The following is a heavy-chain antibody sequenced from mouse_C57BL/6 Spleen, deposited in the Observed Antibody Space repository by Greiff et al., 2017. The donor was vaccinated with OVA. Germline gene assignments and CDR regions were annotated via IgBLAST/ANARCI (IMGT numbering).Heavy chain of an antibody. CDR3: ASWGSSGYGTIAY. D-gene: IGHD3-2*02. V-gene: IGHV1-82*01. CDR2: IYPGDGDT. Sequence: QVQLQQSGPELVKPGASVKISCKASGYAFSSSWMNWVKQRPGKGLEWIGRIYPGDGDTNYNGKFKGKATLTADKSSSTAYMQLSSLTSEDSAVYFCASWGSSGYGTIAYWGQGTLVTVSA. J-gene: IGHJ3*01. CDR1: GYAFSSSW.